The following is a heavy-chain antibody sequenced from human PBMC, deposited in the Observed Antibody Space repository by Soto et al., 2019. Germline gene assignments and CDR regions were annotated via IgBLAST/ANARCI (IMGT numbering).Heavy chain of an antibody. Sequence: EVQLVESGGGLVQPGGSLRLSCAASGFTVSSNYMSWVRQAPGKGLVWVSVIYSGGTTYYADSVKGRFTISRDHSKHTLFLQMIRLRAEETAVYYCARNGDSSDYRGWFDPWGQGTLVTVSS. CDR1: GFTVSSNY. D-gene: IGHD3-22*01. CDR3: ARNGDSSDYRGWFDP. V-gene: IGHV3-66*01. J-gene: IGHJ5*02. CDR2: IYSGGTT.